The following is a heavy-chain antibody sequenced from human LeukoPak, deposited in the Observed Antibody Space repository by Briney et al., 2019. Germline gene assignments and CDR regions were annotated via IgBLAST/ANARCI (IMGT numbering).Heavy chain of an antibody. CDR2: IRYDGSQK. CDR3: ARDLLSLPHKYFDS. CDR1: GFSFSNYG. D-gene: IGHD3-16*01. V-gene: IGHV3-30*02. J-gene: IGHJ4*02. Sequence: GGSLRLSCAASGFSFSNYGMRWVRQAPGKGLEWGAYIRYDGSQKYYGDSVKGRLTISRDNSKNTVYLQMNSLRDEDTAVYYCARDLLSLPHKYFDSWGQGTLVTVSS.